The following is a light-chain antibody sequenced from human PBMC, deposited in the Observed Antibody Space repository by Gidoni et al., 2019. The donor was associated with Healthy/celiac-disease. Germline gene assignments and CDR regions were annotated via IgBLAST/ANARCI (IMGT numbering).Light chain of an antibody. V-gene: IGKV3-15*01. CDR2: GAS. J-gene: IGKJ1*01. Sequence: EIGMTQSPATLSVSPGERATLSCRASQSVSSNLAWYQQKPGQAPRLLLHGASTRATGIPARFSGSGSGTEFALTISSLQSEDFAVYYCQQYNNWPPMTFGQGTKVEIK. CDR3: QQYNNWPPMT. CDR1: QSVSSN.